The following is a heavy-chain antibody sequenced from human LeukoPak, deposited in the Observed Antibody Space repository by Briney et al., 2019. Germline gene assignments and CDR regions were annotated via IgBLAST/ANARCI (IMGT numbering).Heavy chain of an antibody. Sequence: SETLSLTCAVYGGSFSGYYWSWIRQPPGKGLEWIGEINHSGSTNYNPSLKSRVTISVDTYKNQFSLKLSSVTAADTAVYYCARGSGGTWYFDYWGQGTLVTVSS. V-gene: IGHV4-34*01. CDR3: ARGSGGTWYFDY. J-gene: IGHJ4*02. D-gene: IGHD2-15*01. CDR2: INHSGST. CDR1: GGSFSGYY.